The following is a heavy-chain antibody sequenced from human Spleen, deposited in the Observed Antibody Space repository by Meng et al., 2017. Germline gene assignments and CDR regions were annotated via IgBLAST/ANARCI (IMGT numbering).Heavy chain of an antibody. V-gene: IGHV3-23*01. J-gene: IGHJ3*02. D-gene: IGHD1-26*01. CDR2: ISGSGGST. Sequence: GESLKISCAGSGFTFSNYEMKWVRQAPGKGLEWVSAISGSGGSTYYADSVKGRFTISRDNSKNTLYLQMNSLRAEDTAVYYCAKGAFSGSEKRDAFDIWGQGTMVTVSS. CDR1: GFTFSNYE. CDR3: AKGAFSGSEKRDAFDI.